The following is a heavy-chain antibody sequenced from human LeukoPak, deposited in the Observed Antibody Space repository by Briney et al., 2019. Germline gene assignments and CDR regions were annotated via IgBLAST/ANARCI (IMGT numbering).Heavy chain of an antibody. CDR1: GGSISSYY. J-gene: IGHJ5*02. D-gene: IGHD6-13*01. CDR3: ARHSSQWDWFDP. Sequence: SETLSLTCTVSGGSISSYYWSWIRQPPGKGLEWIGYIYYSGSTNYNPSLKRRVTISVDTSKNQFSLKLSSVTAADTAVYYCARHSSQWDWFDPWGQGTLVTVSS. CDR2: IYYSGST. V-gene: IGHV4-59*08.